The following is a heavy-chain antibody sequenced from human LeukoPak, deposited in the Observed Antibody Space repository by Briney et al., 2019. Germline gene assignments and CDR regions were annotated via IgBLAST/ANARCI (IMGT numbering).Heavy chain of an antibody. V-gene: IGHV3-21*01. CDR1: GFTFSSYS. Sequence: GGSLRLSCAASGFTFSSYSMNWVRQAPGKGLEWVSSISSSSSYIYYADSVKGRFTISRDNAKNSLYLQMNSLRAEDTAVYYCARGRGIGVVAAAAIDDYFDYWGQGTLVTVSS. CDR2: ISSSSSYI. D-gene: IGHD2-2*01. J-gene: IGHJ4*02. CDR3: ARGRGIGVVAAAAIDDYFDY.